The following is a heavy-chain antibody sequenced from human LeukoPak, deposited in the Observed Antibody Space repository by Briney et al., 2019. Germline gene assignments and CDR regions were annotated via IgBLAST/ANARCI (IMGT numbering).Heavy chain of an antibody. CDR2: FDPEDGET. Sequence: ASVKVSCKVSGYTLTELSMHWVRRAPGKGLEWMGGFDPEDGETIYAQKFQGRVTMTEDTSTDTAYMELSSLRSEDTAVYYCATRGDYSSSWYGETHFDYWGQGTLVTVSS. CDR3: ATRGDYSSSWYGETHFDY. V-gene: IGHV1-24*01. CDR1: GYTLTELS. D-gene: IGHD6-13*01. J-gene: IGHJ4*02.